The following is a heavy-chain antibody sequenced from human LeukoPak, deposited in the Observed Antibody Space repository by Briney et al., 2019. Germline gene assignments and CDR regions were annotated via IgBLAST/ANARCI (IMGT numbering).Heavy chain of an antibody. CDR2: IYSGGST. Sequence: GGSLRLSCAASGFTVSSNYMSWVRQAPGKGLEWVSVIYSGGSTYYAGSVKGRFTISRDNSKNTLYLQMNSLRAEDTAVYYCARAEYSSGWYFDYWGQGTLVTVSS. J-gene: IGHJ4*02. V-gene: IGHV3-53*01. D-gene: IGHD6-19*01. CDR3: ARAEYSSGWYFDY. CDR1: GFTVSSNY.